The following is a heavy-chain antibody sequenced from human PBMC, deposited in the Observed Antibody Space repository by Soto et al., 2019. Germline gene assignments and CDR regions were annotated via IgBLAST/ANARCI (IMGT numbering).Heavy chain of an antibody. CDR3: AKDRLSGNHIFDY. CDR2: ISYDGSDK. Sequence: GGSLRLSCAASGFTFNNYGMHWVRQAPGKGLEWVAVISYDGSDKYYADSVKGRFTISRDSSKNTLYLQMNSLRGEDTAVYYCAKDRLSGNHIFDYWGQGTLVTVSS. V-gene: IGHV3-30*18. J-gene: IGHJ4*02. CDR1: GFTFNNYG. D-gene: IGHD1-26*01.